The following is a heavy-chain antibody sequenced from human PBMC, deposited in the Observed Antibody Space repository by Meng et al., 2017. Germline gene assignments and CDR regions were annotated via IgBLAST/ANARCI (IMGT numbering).Heavy chain of an antibody. Sequence: LELAKTSGTSSLASGGSSSTSCSSYWWSWARKPPGKGGEWIGKRSHSGSTNYKPSVKRRVTISIDKSKIQFYLKLSSVTAADKAVYYCARDGRSRDWGQGTLVTVSS. CDR2: RSHSGST. V-gene: IGHV4-4*02. J-gene: IGHJ4*02. CDR3: ARDGRSRD. CDR1: SSTSCSSYW.